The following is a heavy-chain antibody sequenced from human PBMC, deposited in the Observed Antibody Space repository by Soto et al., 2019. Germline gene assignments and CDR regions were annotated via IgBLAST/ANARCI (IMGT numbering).Heavy chain of an antibody. CDR1: GGSISSSNW. CDR3: ARIFVNYYYGMDV. CDR2: IYHSGST. J-gene: IGHJ6*02. D-gene: IGHD2-15*01. V-gene: IGHV4-4*02. Sequence: ASETLSLSCAVSGGSISSSNWWSWVRQPPGKGLEWIGEIYHSGSTNYNPSLKSRVTISVDKSKNQFSLKLSSVTAADTAVYYCARIFVNYYYGMDVLGQGTTVTVSS.